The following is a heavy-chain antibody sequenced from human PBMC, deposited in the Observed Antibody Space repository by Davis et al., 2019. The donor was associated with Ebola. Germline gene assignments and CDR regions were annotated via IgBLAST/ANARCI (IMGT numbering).Heavy chain of an antibody. D-gene: IGHD5-12*01. CDR3: ARDRGDRSPYYYYYGMDV. CDR1: GFTFSSYA. Sequence: GGSLRLSCAASGFTFSSYAMSWVRQAPGKGLEWVSAISGSGGSTSYAQKFQGRVTMTRDTSTSTVYMELSSLRSEDTAVYYCARDRGDRSPYYYYYGMDVWGQGTTVTVSS. CDR2: ISGSGGST. J-gene: IGHJ6*02. V-gene: IGHV3-23*01.